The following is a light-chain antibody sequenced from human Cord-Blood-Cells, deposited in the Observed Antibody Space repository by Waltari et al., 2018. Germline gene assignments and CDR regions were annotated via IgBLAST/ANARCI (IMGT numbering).Light chain of an antibody. CDR2: WAS. CDR3: QQYYSTPLT. CDR1: QSVLYSSNHKNY. J-gene: IGKJ4*01. V-gene: IGKV4-1*01. Sequence: DIVMTQSPDSLPVSLGERATIHCKSSQSVLYSSNHKNYLAWYQQKPGQPPKLLIYWASTRESGVPVRFSGSQSGTDVNLTISSLQAEDVAVYYCQQYYSTPLTFGGGTKVEIK.